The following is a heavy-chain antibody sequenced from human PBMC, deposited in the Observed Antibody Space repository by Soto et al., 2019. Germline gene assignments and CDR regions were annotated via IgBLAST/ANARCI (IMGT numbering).Heavy chain of an antibody. CDR1: GGSISSYY. J-gene: IGHJ5*02. CDR3: ARAGEVGASNWFDP. D-gene: IGHD1-26*01. Sequence: PSETLSLTCTVSGGSISSYYWSWIRQPPGKGLEWIGYIYYSGSTNYNPSLKSRVTISVDTSKDQFSLKLSSVTAADTAVYYCARAGEVGASNWFDPWGQGTLVTVS. CDR2: IYYSGST. V-gene: IGHV4-59*01.